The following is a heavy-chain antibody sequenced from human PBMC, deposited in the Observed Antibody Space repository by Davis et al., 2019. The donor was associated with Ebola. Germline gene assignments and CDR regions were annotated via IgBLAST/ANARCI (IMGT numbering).Heavy chain of an antibody. D-gene: IGHD6-6*01. V-gene: IGHV3-30*03. CDR1: GFTFSSYG. CDR2: ISYDGSSK. Sequence: GESLKISCAASGFTFSSYGIHWVRQAPGKGLEWVAVISYDGSSKYYADSVKGRFTISRDNAKSSLYLQMNSLRAEDTAVYYCARDGSNSYFDYWGQGNLVTVSS. CDR3: ARDGSNSYFDY. J-gene: IGHJ4*02.